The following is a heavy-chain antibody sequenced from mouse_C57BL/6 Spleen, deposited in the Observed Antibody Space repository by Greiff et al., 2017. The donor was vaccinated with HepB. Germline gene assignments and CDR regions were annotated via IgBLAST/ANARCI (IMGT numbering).Heavy chain of an antibody. Sequence: VQLQQSGPELVKPGASVKISCKASGYAFSSSWMNWVKQRPGKGLEWIGRIYPGDGDTNYNGKFKGKATLTADKSSSTAYMQLSSLTSEDSAVYFCARFPDYGSSLFDYWGQGTTLTVSS. V-gene: IGHV1-82*01. CDR3: ARFPDYGSSLFDY. CDR1: GYAFSSSW. D-gene: IGHD1-1*01. J-gene: IGHJ2*01. CDR2: IYPGDGDT.